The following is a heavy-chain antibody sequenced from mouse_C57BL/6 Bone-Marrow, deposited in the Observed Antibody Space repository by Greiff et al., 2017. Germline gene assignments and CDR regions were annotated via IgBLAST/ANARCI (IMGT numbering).Heavy chain of an antibody. J-gene: IGHJ1*03. CDR2: IWGGGST. CDR3: AKHRDRIYGDSKDRYFDV. D-gene: IGHD1-1*01. Sequence: VKLVESGPGLVAPSQCLSITCTVSGFSFTSYGVAWVRQPPGKGLEWLGVIWGGGSTNYNSALMSRLSISTDNSKSHVFLQMNSRQTDDTAMDYCAKHRDRIYGDSKDRYFDVWGTGTTVTVSS. V-gene: IGHV2-9*01. CDR1: GFSFTSYG.